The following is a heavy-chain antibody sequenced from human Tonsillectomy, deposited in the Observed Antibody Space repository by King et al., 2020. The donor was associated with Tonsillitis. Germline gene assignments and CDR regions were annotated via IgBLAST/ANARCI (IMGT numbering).Heavy chain of an antibody. CDR2: ISYDGSNK. CDR1: GFTFSSYG. CDR3: AKDQTGVVVVVATTMGFDY. D-gene: IGHD2-15*01. Sequence: VQLVESGGGVVQPGRSLRLSCAASGFTFSSYGMHWVRQAPGKGLEWVAVISYDGSNKYYADSVKGRFTISRDNSKNTLYLQMNSLRAEDTAVYYCAKDQTGVVVVVATTMGFDYWGQGTLVTVSS. V-gene: IGHV3-30*18. J-gene: IGHJ4*02.